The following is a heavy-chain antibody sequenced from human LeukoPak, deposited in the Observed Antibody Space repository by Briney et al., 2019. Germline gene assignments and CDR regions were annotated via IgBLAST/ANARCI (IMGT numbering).Heavy chain of an antibody. J-gene: IGHJ4*02. CDR1: GGSFSGYY. CDR3: ARGRWVTSDY. Sequence: KPSETLSLTCAVYGGSFSGYYWSWIRQPPGKGLEWIGEINHSGSTNYNPSLKSRVTISVDTSKNQFSLKLSSVTAADTAVYYCARGRWVTSDYWGQGTLVTVSS. D-gene: IGHD2-21*02. V-gene: IGHV4-34*01. CDR2: INHSGST.